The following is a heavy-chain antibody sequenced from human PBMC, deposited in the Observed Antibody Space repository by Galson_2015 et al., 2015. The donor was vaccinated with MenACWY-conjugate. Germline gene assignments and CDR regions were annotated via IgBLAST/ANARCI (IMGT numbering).Heavy chain of an antibody. V-gene: IGHV3-74*01. CDR3: ARRTLSGGYYLFDP. CDR2: INSDGTTT. CDR1: GLSFSNYW. Sequence: SLRLSCAASGLSFSNYWMHWVRQAPGKGLVWVSRINSDGTTTNCADSVKGRFTISRDNAKNTLDLQMNSLRAEDTGVYYCARRTLSGGYYLFDPWGQGTLVPVSS. J-gene: IGHJ5*02. D-gene: IGHD1-26*01.